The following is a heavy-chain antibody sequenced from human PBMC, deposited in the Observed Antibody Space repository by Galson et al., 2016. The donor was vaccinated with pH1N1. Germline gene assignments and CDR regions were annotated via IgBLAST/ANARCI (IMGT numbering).Heavy chain of an antibody. Sequence: QSGAEVKKPGASVKVSCKASGYMFSTYGINWVQKAPGQGPEWMGRISGYNGNTIYAQKFQARISMTIDKSTSTVYMDLRSLRFDDTAVYYCAKGTLPGYYDYWGQGTLVTVSS. J-gene: IGHJ4*02. D-gene: IGHD3-22*01. CDR3: AKGTLPGYYDY. CDR2: ISGYNGNT. V-gene: IGHV1-18*01. CDR1: GYMFSTYG.